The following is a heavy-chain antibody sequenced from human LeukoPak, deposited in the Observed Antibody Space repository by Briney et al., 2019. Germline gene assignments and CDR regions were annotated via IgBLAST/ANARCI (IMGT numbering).Heavy chain of an antibody. CDR2: IYTSGST. D-gene: IGHD6-19*01. J-gene: IGHJ4*02. Sequence: SETLSLTCTVSGGSISSYYWSWIRQPAGKGLEWIGRIYTSGSTNYNPSLKSRVTMSVDTSKNQFSLKLCSVTAADTAVYYCAVFSEAVAGFYYFDYWGQGTLVTVSS. CDR3: AVFSEAVAGFYYFDY. CDR1: GGSISSYY. V-gene: IGHV4-4*07.